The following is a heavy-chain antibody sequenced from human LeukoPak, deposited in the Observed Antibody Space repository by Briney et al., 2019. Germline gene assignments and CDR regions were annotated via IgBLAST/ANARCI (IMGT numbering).Heavy chain of an antibody. D-gene: IGHD2-21*02. J-gene: IGHJ4*02. CDR3: ARADCGGDCSLDN. V-gene: IGHV4-59*01. CDR2: IYYSGST. CDR1: GGSISSYY. Sequence: SETLSLTCTVSGGSISSYYWSWIRQPPGKGLEWIGYIYYSGSTNYNPSLKSRVTISVNTSKNQFSLKLSSVTAADTAVYYCARADCGGDCSLDNWGQGTLVTVSS.